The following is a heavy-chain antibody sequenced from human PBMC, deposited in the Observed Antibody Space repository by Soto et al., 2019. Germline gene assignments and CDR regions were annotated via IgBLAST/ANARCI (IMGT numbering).Heavy chain of an antibody. Sequence: GGCLTLACAASGYTFSSYGMHWVSQAPGKGLEWVAVISYDGSNKYYADSVKGRFTNSRDNTKNTLYLQMNSLRAEDTAVYYCEKDQNTRKVNSAFDYWGQGTLVTVSS. V-gene: IGHV3-30*18. J-gene: IGHJ4*02. D-gene: IGHD2-2*01. CDR2: ISYDGSNK. CDR3: EKDQNTRKVNSAFDY. CDR1: GYTFSSYG.